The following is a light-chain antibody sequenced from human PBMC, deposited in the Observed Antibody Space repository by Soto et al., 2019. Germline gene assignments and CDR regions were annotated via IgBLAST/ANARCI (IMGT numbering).Light chain of an antibody. CDR1: SSDVGGYNY. Sequence: QAVLTQPASVCGYPGQAITISCTGTSSDVGGYNYVSWYQHHPGKAPKLMIFDVSNRPSGVSNRFSGSKSGNTASLTISGLQPEDEADYYCSSYTTSNTRQIVFGTGTKVTVL. CDR2: DVS. V-gene: IGLV2-14*03. J-gene: IGLJ1*01. CDR3: SSYTTSNTRQIV.